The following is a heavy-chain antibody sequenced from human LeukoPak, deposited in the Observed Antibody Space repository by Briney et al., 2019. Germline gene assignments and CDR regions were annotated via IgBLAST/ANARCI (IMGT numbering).Heavy chain of an antibody. CDR2: VNPSGGST. Sequence: VASVKVSCKASGYTFTSYYMHWVRQAPGQGLEWMGIVNPSGGSTTYAQNFRGRVTMTRDTSTSTVYMDLSSLRSEDTAVYYCAREEDYYGSGSYYTTSYGMDVWGQGTTVTVSS. CDR1: GYTFTSYY. CDR3: AREEDYYGSGSYYTTSYGMDV. J-gene: IGHJ6*02. V-gene: IGHV1-46*01. D-gene: IGHD3-10*01.